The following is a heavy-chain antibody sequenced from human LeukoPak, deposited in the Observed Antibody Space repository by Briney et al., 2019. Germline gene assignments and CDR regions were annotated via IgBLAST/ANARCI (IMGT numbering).Heavy chain of an antibody. CDR1: GYTFTSYD. Sequence: SVKVSCKASGYTFTSYDINWVRQATGQGLEWMGRIIPILGIANYAQKFQGRVTITADKSTSTAYMELSSLRSEDTAVYYCARDLESNGWYWGHAFDIWGQGTMVTVSS. J-gene: IGHJ3*02. V-gene: IGHV1-69*04. CDR3: ARDLESNGWYWGHAFDI. CDR2: IIPILGIA. D-gene: IGHD6-19*01.